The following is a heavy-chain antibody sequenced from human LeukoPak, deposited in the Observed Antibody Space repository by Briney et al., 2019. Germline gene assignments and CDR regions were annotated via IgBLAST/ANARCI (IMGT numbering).Heavy chain of an antibody. CDR3: ARGRDSSGWYDY. V-gene: IGHV4-59*01. CDR2: IYYSGST. J-gene: IGHJ4*02. D-gene: IGHD6-19*01. CDR1: GGSISSSY. Sequence: SETLSLTCTVSGGSISSSYWSWIRQPPGKGLEWIGYIYYSGSTNYNPSLKSRVTISVDTSKNQFSLKLSSVTAADTAVYYCARGRDSSGWYDYWGQGTLVTVSS.